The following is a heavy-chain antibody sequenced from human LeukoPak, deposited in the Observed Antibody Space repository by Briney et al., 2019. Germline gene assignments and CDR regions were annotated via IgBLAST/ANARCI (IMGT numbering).Heavy chain of an antibody. Sequence: SETLSLTCTVSGGSISSGGYYWSWIRQHPGKGLEWIGYIYYSGSTYYNPSLKSRVTISVDTTKNQFSLKLSSVTAADTAVYYCARLTIFGVVDSFDYWGQGTLVTVSS. CDR2: IYYSGST. CDR1: GGSISSGGYY. D-gene: IGHD3-3*01. CDR3: ARLTIFGVVDSFDY. V-gene: IGHV4-31*03. J-gene: IGHJ4*02.